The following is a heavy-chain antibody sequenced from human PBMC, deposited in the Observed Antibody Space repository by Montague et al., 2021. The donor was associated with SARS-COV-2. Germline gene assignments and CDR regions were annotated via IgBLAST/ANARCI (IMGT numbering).Heavy chain of an antibody. CDR3: ARSRSLGSGLSFPSWYFDD. D-gene: IGHD5-12*01. J-gene: IGHJ4*02. CDR2: INHSGST. CDR1: GGSITSNY. V-gene: IGHV4-59*13. Sequence: SETLSLTCTVSGGSITSNYWSWIRQPPGKRLEWIGDINHSGSTXSXPSXXXRVTISVDTSQNQFSLKLSSVTAADTAVYYCARSRSLGSGLSFPSWYFDDWGQGTLVTVSS.